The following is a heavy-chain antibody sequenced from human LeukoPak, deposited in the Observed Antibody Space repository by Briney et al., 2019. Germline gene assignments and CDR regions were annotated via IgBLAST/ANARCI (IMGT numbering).Heavy chain of an antibody. V-gene: IGHV3-11*01. D-gene: IGHD2/OR15-2a*01. Sequence: GGSLRFSCAASGFSFSDSYMSWIRQAPGQGLEWLSYIKSSDTSTFYADSVKGRFTVSRDNAKNSLYLQMNSLRAEDTAVYYCARRGNMSSHAFDIWGQGTVVTVSS. CDR3: ARRGNMSSHAFDI. CDR2: IKSSDTST. CDR1: GFSFSDSY. J-gene: IGHJ3*02.